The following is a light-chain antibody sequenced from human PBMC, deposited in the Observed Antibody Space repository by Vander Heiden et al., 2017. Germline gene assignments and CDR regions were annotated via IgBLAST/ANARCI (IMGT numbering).Light chain of an antibody. V-gene: IGKV1-39*01. CDR1: QSISSY. J-gene: IGKJ1*01. CDR2: AAS. Sequence: DIQMTQSPSSLSASVGDRVTITCRASQSISSYLNWYQQKPGIAPKLLIYAASSLQSGVPSRFSGSGSGTDFSLTISSLQPEDFATYYCQQSDSTTWTFGQGTKVEIK. CDR3: QQSDSTTWT.